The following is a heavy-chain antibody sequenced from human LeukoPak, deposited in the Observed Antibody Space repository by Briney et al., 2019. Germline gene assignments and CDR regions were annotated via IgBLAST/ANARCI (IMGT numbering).Heavy chain of an antibody. CDR1: GGTFSSYA. J-gene: IGHJ3*02. CDR3: ARPVEMATILHDAFDI. V-gene: IGHV1-69*13. CDR2: IIPIFGTA. Sequence: ASVTVSCKASGGTFSSYAISWVRQAPGRGLEWMGGIIPIFGTANYAQKFQGRVTITADESTSTAYMELSSLRSEDTAVYYCARPVEMATILHDAFDIWGQGTMVTVSS. D-gene: IGHD5-24*01.